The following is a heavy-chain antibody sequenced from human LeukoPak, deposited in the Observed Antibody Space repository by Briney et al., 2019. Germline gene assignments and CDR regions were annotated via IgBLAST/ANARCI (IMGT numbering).Heavy chain of an antibody. Sequence: GGSLSLFCALCGFPLSSFSMGCVRQARGGGRGWVSSFSSGSSYIYYADSVKGRFTISRDNDKNSMSLQMKSMRHEDEAVFYCASDLALDSSGFFVGFDPWGQGTLVTVSS. D-gene: IGHD3-22*01. J-gene: IGHJ5*02. CDR3: ASDLALDSSGFFVGFDP. V-gene: IGHV3-21*01. CDR1: GFPLSSFS. CDR2: FSSGSSYI.